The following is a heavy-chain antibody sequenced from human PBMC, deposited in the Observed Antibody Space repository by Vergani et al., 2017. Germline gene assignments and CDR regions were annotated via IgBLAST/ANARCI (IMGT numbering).Heavy chain of an antibody. CDR2: VYTRGNI. CDR1: GGSISSGSYY. V-gene: IGHV4-61*02. J-gene: IGHJ6*02. D-gene: IGHD5-24*01. Sequence: QLQLQESGPRLVKPSETLSLTCTVSGGSISSGSYYWSWIRQPAEKMLELIGRVYTRGNIIYSPSFKSRAAISIDTSGNFFSLNLTSVTAADTAIYFCARITSTSDGYAWDVWGQGTMVTVSS. CDR3: ARITSTSDGYAWDV.